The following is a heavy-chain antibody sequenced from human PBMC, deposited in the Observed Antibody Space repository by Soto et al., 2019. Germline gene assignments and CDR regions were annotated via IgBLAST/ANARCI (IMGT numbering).Heavy chain of an antibody. CDR2: ISYDGSNK. J-gene: IGHJ6*02. CDR3: AKVPGESAVTTRYYGMDV. D-gene: IGHD4-17*01. Sequence: GGSLRLSCAASGFTFSSYGMHWVRQAPGKGLEWVAVISYDGSNKYYADSVKGRFTISRDNSKNTLYLQMNSLRAEDTAVYYCAKVPGESAVTTRYYGMDVWGQGTTVTVSS. V-gene: IGHV3-30*18. CDR1: GFTFSSYG.